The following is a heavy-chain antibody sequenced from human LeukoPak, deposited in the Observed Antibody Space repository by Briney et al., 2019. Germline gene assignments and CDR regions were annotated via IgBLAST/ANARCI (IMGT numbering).Heavy chain of an antibody. J-gene: IGHJ6*03. CDR1: GFTFSSYG. CDR2: ISSSSSYI. CDR3: ASRPNMYV. Sequence: GGSLRLSCEASGFTFSSYGIHWVRQAPGKGLEWVSSISSSSSYIYYADSVKGRFTISRDNAKNSLYLQMNSLRAEDTAVYYCASRPNMYVWGKGTTVTVSS. V-gene: IGHV3-21*01.